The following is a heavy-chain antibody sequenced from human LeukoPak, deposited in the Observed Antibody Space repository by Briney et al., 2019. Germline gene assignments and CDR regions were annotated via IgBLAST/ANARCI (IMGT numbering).Heavy chain of an antibody. CDR1: GYTFTSYG. V-gene: IGHV1-18*01. Sequence: ASVKLSCKASGYTFTSYGISWVRQAPGQGLEWMGWISAYNGNTNYAQKLQGRVTMTTDTSTSTAYMELRSLRSDDTAVYYCARDYYDSSGYYGIDYWGQGTLVTVSS. D-gene: IGHD3-22*01. J-gene: IGHJ4*02. CDR3: ARDYYDSSGYYGIDY. CDR2: ISAYNGNT.